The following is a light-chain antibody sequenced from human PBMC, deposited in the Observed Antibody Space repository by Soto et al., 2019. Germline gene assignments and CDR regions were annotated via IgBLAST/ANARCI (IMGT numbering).Light chain of an antibody. J-gene: IGKJ4*01. CDR3: QHTFSNFIS. V-gene: IGKV1-39*01. CDR1: QPIDTY. CDR2: AAS. Sequence: DFPMTQSPSSLSASVGDRVTINCRSIQPIDTYLNWFQQKPGQGPKLLIYAASNLQSGVPSRFSGSGSGTNFSVTISSLQPDDSATYYCQHTFSNFISFGGGTKVEI.